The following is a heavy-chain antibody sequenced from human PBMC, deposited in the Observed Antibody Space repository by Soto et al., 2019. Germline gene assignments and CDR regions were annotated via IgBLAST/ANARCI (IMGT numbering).Heavy chain of an antibody. J-gene: IGHJ6*02. CDR1: GGTFNSYS. D-gene: IGHD6-13*01. Sequence: QVQLVQSGAEVKTPGSSVKVSCEASGGTFNSYSINWVRQAPGQGLEWMGRIIPMFGTTDYAQRFQGRVTFTADESTNTASMEVTNLTSDDTAVYYCARAAVLTFTRFYDVDVWGQGTTVTVSS. CDR2: IIPMFGTT. CDR3: ARAAVLTFTRFYDVDV. V-gene: IGHV1-69*18.